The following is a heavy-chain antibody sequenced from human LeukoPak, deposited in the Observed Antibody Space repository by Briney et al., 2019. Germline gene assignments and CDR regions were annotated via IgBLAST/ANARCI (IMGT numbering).Heavy chain of an antibody. CDR1: GFTFSDSY. J-gene: IGHJ3*01. CDR3: VRGVSISSTWYNDL. D-gene: IGHD6-13*01. V-gene: IGHV3-11*01. Sequence: GGSLRLSCAASGFTFSDSYMSWIRQAPGKGLEWVSYISRGGSTTYYADSVKGRFTISRDNAKNSLYLQMNSLRAEDTAVYYCVRGVSISSTWYNDLWGQGTMVTVSS. CDR2: ISRGGSTT.